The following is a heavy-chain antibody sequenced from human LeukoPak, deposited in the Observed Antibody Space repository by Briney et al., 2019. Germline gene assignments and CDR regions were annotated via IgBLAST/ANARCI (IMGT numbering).Heavy chain of an antibody. CDR2: IHGRSNTI. J-gene: IGHJ5*02. CDR3: AKDSGPSIAAAGLNWFDP. Sequence: GGSLRLSCAASGFTFSSYSMNWVRQAPGKGPEWISFIHGRSNTIYYADSVKGRFTISRDNAKNSLYLQMNSLRAEDTAVYYCAKDSGPSIAAAGLNWFDPWGQGTLVTVSS. CDR1: GFTFSSYS. V-gene: IGHV3-48*01. D-gene: IGHD6-13*01.